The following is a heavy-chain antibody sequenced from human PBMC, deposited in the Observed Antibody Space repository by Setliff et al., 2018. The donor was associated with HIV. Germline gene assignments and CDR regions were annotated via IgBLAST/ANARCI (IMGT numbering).Heavy chain of an antibody. V-gene: IGHV4-61*02. D-gene: IGHD3-22*01. CDR2: IYTSGST. CDR1: GGSISSGSYY. Sequence: KPSETLSLTCTVSGGSISSGSYYWSWIRQPAGKGLEWIGRIYTSGSTNYNPSLKSRVTISVDTSKNQFSLKLRSVTAADTAVYYCARETYYYDKNWLDPWGQGSPVTVSS. J-gene: IGHJ5*02. CDR3: ARETYYYDKNWLDP.